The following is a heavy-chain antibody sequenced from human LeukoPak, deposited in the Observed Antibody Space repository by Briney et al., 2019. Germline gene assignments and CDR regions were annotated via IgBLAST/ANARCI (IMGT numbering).Heavy chain of an antibody. Sequence: SETLSLTCAVYGGSFSGYYWSWIRQPPGKGLEWIGEINHSGSTNYNPSLKSRVTISVDTSKNQFSLKLSSVTAADTAVYYCARAGDGKIFDYWGQGTLVTVSS. J-gene: IGHJ4*02. CDR1: GGSFSGYY. CDR2: INHSGST. D-gene: IGHD4-17*01. CDR3: ARAGDGKIFDY. V-gene: IGHV4-34*01.